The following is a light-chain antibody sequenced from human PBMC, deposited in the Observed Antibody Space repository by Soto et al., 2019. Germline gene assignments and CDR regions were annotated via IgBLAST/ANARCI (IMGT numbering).Light chain of an antibody. Sequence: DIVMTQSPLSLPVTPGEPASIFCRSSQSLLHSNGYNYLDWYLQKPGQSPQLLIYLGSNRASGVPDRLSGSGSGTDFTLKISRVEAEDVWVYYCMQALQTAWTCGQGTKVEIK. CDR3: MQALQTAWT. J-gene: IGKJ1*01. CDR2: LGS. CDR1: QSLLHSNGYNY. V-gene: IGKV2-28*01.